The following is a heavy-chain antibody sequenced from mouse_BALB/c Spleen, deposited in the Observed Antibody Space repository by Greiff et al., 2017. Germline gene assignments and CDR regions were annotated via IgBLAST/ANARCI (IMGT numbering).Heavy chain of an antibody. D-gene: IGHD1-1*01. CDR2: ISSGSSTI. CDR3: ARDDGSTYYYAMDY. Sequence: DVMLVESGGGLVQPGGSRKLSCAASGFTFSSFGMHWVRQAPEKGLEWVAYISSGSSTIYYADTVKGRFTISRDNPKNTLFLQMTSLRSEDTAMYYCARDDGSTYYYAMDYWGQGTSVTVSS. CDR1: GFTFSSFG. V-gene: IGHV5-17*02. J-gene: IGHJ4*01.